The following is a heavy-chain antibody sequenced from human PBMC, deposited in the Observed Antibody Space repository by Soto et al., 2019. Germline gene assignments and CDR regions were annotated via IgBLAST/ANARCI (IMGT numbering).Heavy chain of an antibody. CDR3: ATDRWTGAFDF. CDR2: IRQDGREI. Sequence: GGSLRLSCVASDFTFSTYWMAWLRQTPGKGLVFVANIRQDGREINYLDSGKGRFTISRDNAEKSLFLQMNSLRAEDTAVYYCATDRWTGAFDFRGQGTVVTVSS. CDR1: DFTFSTYW. V-gene: IGHV3-7*01. J-gene: IGHJ3*01. D-gene: IGHD1-1*01.